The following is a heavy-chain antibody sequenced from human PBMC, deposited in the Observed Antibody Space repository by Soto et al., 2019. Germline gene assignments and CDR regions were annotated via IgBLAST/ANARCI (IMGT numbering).Heavy chain of an antibody. CDR2: ISGSGSST. Sequence: HPXGSLILSCFAAGVTFNKHALAWVRQAPGKGLEWVSAISGSGSSTYDSDSVKGRFTISRDNSNNTLYLQMNSLRAEDTAIYYCARTPGVITVISAFDHWGQGNPVTVSS. V-gene: IGHV3-23*01. CDR1: GVTFNKHA. D-gene: IGHD3-22*01. CDR3: ARTPGVITVISAFDH. J-gene: IGHJ4*02.